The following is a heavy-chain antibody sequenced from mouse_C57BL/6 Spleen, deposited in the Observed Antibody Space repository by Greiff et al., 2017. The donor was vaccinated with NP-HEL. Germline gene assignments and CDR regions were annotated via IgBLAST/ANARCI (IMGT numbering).Heavy chain of an antibody. CDR3: ARGASYYYGSSYGYFDV. CDR2: IYPRSGNT. CDR1: GYTFTSYG. V-gene: IGHV1-81*01. J-gene: IGHJ1*03. D-gene: IGHD1-1*01. Sequence: VMLVESGAELARPGASVKLSCKASGYTFTSYGISWVKQRTGQGLEWIGEIYPRSGNTYYNEKFKGKATLTADKSSSTAYMELRSLTSEDSAVYFCARGASYYYGSSYGYFDVWGTGTTVTVSS.